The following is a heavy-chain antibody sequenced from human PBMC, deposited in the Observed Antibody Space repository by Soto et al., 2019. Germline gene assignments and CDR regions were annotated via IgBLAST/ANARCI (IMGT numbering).Heavy chain of an antibody. Sequence: SQTLSLTCAISGDSVSGNSAAWNWIRLSPSRGLEWLARTYYRSRWYNDYAVSVRSRITVNADTSKNQFSLQLTSVTLEDTAIYYFAGTTSHLWLFMDVWGRGPTLTPSS. J-gene: IGHJ6*03. V-gene: IGHV6-1*01. CDR2: TYYRSRWYN. CDR3: AGTTSHLWLFMDV. D-gene: IGHD1-1*01. CDR1: GDSVSGNSAA.